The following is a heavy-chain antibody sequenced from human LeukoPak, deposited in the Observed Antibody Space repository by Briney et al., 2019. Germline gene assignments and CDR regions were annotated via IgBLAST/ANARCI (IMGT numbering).Heavy chain of an antibody. Sequence: PGGSLRLSCAASGFTFSSYGMHWVRQAPGKGLEWVAFIRYDGSNKYYADSVKDRFTISRDNSNNMLYVQMNSLRAEDTAVYYCAKVRSGSANWALRIFDNWGQGTLVTVSS. V-gene: IGHV3-30*02. CDR1: GFTFSSYG. D-gene: IGHD1-1*01. CDR2: IRYDGSNK. CDR3: AKVRSGSANWALRIFDN. J-gene: IGHJ4*02.